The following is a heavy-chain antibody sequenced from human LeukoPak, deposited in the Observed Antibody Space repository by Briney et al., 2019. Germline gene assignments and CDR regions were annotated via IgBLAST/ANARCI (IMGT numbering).Heavy chain of an antibody. D-gene: IGHD6-13*01. CDR1: GFTFSSYV. CDR3: ARDSSSNEDLGY. Sequence: PGGSLRLSCAASGFTFSSYVMHWVRQAPGKGLEWVALTATDGSNKYYADSVKGRFTISRDNSMNTLYLQMNTLRAEDTAIYYCARDSSSNEDLGYWGQGTLVTVSS. J-gene: IGHJ4*02. CDR2: TATDGSNK. V-gene: IGHV3-30*04.